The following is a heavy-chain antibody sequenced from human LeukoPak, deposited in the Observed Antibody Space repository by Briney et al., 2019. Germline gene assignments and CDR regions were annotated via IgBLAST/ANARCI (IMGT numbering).Heavy chain of an antibody. CDR1: GGSFSGYY. Sequence: PSETLSLTCAVYGGSFSGYYWNWIRQPPGKGLEWIGEINHSGSTNYNPSLKSRVTISVDTSKNQFSLKLSSVTAADTAVYYCARGRFKQPRIDYWGQGTLVTVSS. J-gene: IGHJ4*02. CDR3: ARGRFKQPRIDY. D-gene: IGHD1/OR15-1a*01. CDR2: INHSGST. V-gene: IGHV4-34*01.